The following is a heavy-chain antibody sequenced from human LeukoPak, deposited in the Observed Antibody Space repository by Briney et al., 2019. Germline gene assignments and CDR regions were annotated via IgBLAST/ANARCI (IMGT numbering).Heavy chain of an antibody. D-gene: IGHD3-10*01. J-gene: IGHJ4*02. CDR3: ARRSWGSGSYRY. CDR2: MNPNSGNT. V-gene: IGHV1-8*01. CDR1: GYTFTSYD. Sequence: ASVKVSCKASGYTFTSYDINWVRQATGQGLEWMGWMNPNSGNTGYAQKFQGRVTMTRNTSISTAYMELSSLRSEDTAVYYCARRSWGSGSYRYWGQGTLVTASS.